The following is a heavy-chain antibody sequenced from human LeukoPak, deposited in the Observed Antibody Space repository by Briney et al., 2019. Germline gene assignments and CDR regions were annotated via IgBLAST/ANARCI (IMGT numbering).Heavy chain of an antibody. J-gene: IGHJ4*02. V-gene: IGHV3-48*03. CDR2: ISSSGSTI. CDR3: ARDGWWSSGWYQTLFDY. D-gene: IGHD6-19*01. Sequence: GGSLRLSCAASGFTFSSYEMNWVRQAPGKGLEWVSYISSSGSTIYYADSVKGRFTISRDNAKNSLYLQMNSLRAEDTAVYYCARDGWWSSGWYQTLFDYWGQGTLVTVSS. CDR1: GFTFSSYE.